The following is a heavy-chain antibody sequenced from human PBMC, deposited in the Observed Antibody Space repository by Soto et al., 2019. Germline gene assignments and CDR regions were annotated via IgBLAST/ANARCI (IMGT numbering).Heavy chain of an antibody. V-gene: IGHV4-31*03. J-gene: IGHJ4*02. Sequence: SETLSLTCTFSGGSISSGCYYWSWIRQHPGKGLEWIGYISYSGSTYYNPSLESRVTISVDTSKSQFSLKLSSVTAADTAVYYCARDALSRDSIWGQGTLVTVSS. CDR3: ARDALSRDSI. CDR1: GGSISSGCYY. D-gene: IGHD3-22*01. CDR2: ISYSGST.